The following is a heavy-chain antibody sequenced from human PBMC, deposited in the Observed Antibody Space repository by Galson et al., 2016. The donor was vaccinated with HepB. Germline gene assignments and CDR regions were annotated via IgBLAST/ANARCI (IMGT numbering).Heavy chain of an antibody. CDR2: INVGNGIT. Sequence: SVKVSCKASGYTFTSYRILWVRQAPGQSLEWMGWINVGNGITKYSEKVQGRVTITSDTSASTVHMGLSSLISGDTAVYYCARDGGQGYAPYPEFEFWGQGAQVTGSS. CDR3: ARDGGQGYAPYPEFEF. D-gene: IGHD4-23*01. CDR1: GYTFTSYR. V-gene: IGHV1-3*01. J-gene: IGHJ4*02.